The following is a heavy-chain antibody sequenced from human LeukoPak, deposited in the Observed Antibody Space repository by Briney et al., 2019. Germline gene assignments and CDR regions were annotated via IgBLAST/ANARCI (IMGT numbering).Heavy chain of an antibody. J-gene: IGHJ6*03. D-gene: IGHD4-17*01. Sequence: GGSLRLSCVASGFTFSTHWMHWVRQAPGKGLVWVSRMNGDGSSTKYADSVKGRFTISRDNAKNSLYLQMNSLRAEDTAVYYCARDFTVTDGYYYYYMDVWGKGTTVTVSS. CDR1: GFTFSTHW. CDR3: ARDFTVTDGYYYYYMDV. V-gene: IGHV3-74*01. CDR2: MNGDGSST.